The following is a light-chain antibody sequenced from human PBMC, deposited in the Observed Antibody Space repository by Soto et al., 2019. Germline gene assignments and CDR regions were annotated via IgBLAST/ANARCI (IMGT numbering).Light chain of an antibody. J-gene: IGKJ1*01. CDR3: QQSYDMPWT. CDR1: QSVSSSY. CDR2: DAS. Sequence: EIVLTQSPGTLSLSPGERATLSCRASQSVSSSYLAWYQQKPGQAPRLLIYDASTRATGIPARFSGSGSGTDFTLTISSLQPEDFAAYYCQQSYDMPWTFGQGTKVDIK. V-gene: IGKV3D-20*02.